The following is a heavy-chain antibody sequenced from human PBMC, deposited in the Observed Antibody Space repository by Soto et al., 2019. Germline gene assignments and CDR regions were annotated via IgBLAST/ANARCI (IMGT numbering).Heavy chain of an antibody. V-gene: IGHV4-34*01. D-gene: IGHD2-15*01. Sequence: SETLSLTCAVYGGSFSGYYWSWIRQPPGKGLKWIGEINHSGSTNYNPSLKSRVTISVDTSKNQFSLKLSSVTAADTAVYYCARAYFVGYCSGGSCYALDNWLDPWGQGTLVTVPQ. CDR3: ARAYFVGYCSGGSCYALDNWLDP. J-gene: IGHJ5*02. CDR2: INHSGST. CDR1: GGSFSGYY.